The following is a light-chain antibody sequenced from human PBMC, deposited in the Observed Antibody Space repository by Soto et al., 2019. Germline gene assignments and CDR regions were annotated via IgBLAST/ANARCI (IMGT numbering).Light chain of an antibody. CDR1: SSNIGAGNG. CDR2: DNT. Sequence: QSVLTQPPSVSGAPGQRVTISCTGSSSNIGAGNGVHWYQQLPGTAPKLLIYDNTNRHLGVPDRFSGSKSSTSASLAITGLQAEDEADYYCQSYDSSVSGYVFGSGTKVTVL. J-gene: IGLJ1*01. CDR3: QSYDSSVSGYV. V-gene: IGLV1-40*01.